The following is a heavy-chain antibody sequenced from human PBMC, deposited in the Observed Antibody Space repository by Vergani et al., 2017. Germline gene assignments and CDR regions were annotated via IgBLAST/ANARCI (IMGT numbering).Heavy chain of an antibody. CDR3: TSPTTIGY. D-gene: IGHD5-12*01. V-gene: IGHV3-73*02. CDR2: IRSKANSYAT. Sequence: EVQLVESGGGLVQPGGSLKLSCAASGLTFSGSAMHWVRQASGKGLEWVGRIRSKANSYATAYAASVKGRFTISRDDLKNTAYLQMNSLKTEDTAVYYCTSPTTIGYWGQGTLVTVSS. CDR1: GLTFSGSA. J-gene: IGHJ4*02.